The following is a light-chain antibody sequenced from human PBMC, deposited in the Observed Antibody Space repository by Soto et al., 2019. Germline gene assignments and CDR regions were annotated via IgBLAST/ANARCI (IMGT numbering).Light chain of an antibody. CDR3: CSYAGSSPFYV. CDR1: SSNIGGNS. V-gene: IGLV1-51*01. CDR2: DDN. J-gene: IGLJ1*01. Sequence: QSVLTQPPSVSAAPGQKVTITCSGSSSNIGGNSVSWYQQLPGTAPKLLIYDDNKRPSGIPDRFSGSKSGTSATLGITGFQTGDEADYYCCSYAGSSPFYVFGTGTKGTAL.